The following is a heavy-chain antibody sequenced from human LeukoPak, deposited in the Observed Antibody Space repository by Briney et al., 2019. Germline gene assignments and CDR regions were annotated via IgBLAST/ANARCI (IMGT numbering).Heavy chain of an antibody. CDR3: ARGPPIVVVPAAIGAFDI. CDR1: GGSFSGYY. D-gene: IGHD2-2*01. CDR2: INHSGST. Sequence: SETLSLTCAVYGGSFSGYYWSWIRQPPGKGLEWIEEINHSGSTNYNPSLKSRVTISVDTSKNQFSLKLSSVTAADTAVYYCARGPPIVVVPAAIGAFDIWGQGTMVTVSS. J-gene: IGHJ3*02. V-gene: IGHV4-34*01.